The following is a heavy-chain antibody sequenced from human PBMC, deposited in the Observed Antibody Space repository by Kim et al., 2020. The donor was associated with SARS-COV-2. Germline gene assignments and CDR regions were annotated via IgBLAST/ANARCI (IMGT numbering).Heavy chain of an antibody. Sequence: SETLSLTCTVSGGSISSSSYYWGWIRQPPGKGLEWIGSIYYSGSTYYNPSLKSRVTISVDTSKNQFSLKLSSVTAADTAVYYCAREEINIVVVVAAPYNWFDPWGQGTLVTVSS. CDR2: IYYSGST. V-gene: IGHV4-39*07. CDR1: GGSISSSSYY. J-gene: IGHJ5*02. D-gene: IGHD2-15*01. CDR3: AREEINIVVVVAAPYNWFDP.